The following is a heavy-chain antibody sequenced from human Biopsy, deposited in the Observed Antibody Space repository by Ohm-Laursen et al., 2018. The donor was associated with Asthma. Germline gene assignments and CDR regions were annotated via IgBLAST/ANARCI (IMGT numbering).Heavy chain of an antibody. D-gene: IGHD2-2*01. CDR3: ARDLAGHCTSASCYGFDS. J-gene: IGHJ5*01. Sequence: TLSLTCTVSGGSISSSHFQWGWIRQPPGKGLEWIGYINYSGTTYYNPSLKSRVTIAVETSKNQFSLTLTSATAADTALYYCARDLAGHCTSASCYGFDSWGQGAQVTVSS. CDR2: INYSGTT. CDR1: GGSISSSHFQ. V-gene: IGHV4-30-4*01.